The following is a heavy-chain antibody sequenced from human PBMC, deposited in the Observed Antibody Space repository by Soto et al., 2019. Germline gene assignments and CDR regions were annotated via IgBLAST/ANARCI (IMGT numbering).Heavy chain of an antibody. CDR2: INPSGGST. CDR3: ARDRGEGIVGATTLSHWFDP. CDR1: GYTFTSYY. Sequence: GASVKVSCKASGYTFTSYYMHWVRQAPGQGLEWMGIINPSGGSTSYAQKFQGRVTMTRDTSTSTVYMELSSLRSEDTAVYYCARDRGEGIVGATTLSHWFDPWGQGTLVTVSS. V-gene: IGHV1-46*01. J-gene: IGHJ5*02. D-gene: IGHD1-26*01.